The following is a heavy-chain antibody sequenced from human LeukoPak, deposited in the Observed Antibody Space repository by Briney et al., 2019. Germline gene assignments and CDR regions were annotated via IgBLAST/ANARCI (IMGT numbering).Heavy chain of an antibody. V-gene: IGHV3-9*01. Sequence: ALRLSCAASGFIFDDYAMHWVRQAPGKGLEWVSGIRWNSGSIGYADSVKCRFTISRDNAKKSLYLQMNSLRAEDTALFYCAKDIRNYYDSSGYYGAFDIWGQGTMVTVSS. CDR1: GFIFDDYA. J-gene: IGHJ3*02. CDR3: AKDIRNYYDSSGYYGAFDI. D-gene: IGHD3-22*01. CDR2: IRWNSGSI.